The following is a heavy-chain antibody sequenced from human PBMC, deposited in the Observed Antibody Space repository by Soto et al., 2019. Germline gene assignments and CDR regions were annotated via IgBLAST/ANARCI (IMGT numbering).Heavy chain of an antibody. Sequence: GGSLRLSCAASGFTFSNAWMSWVRQAPGKGLEWVGRIKSKTDGGTTDYAAPVKGRFTISRDDSKNTLYLQMNSLKTEDTAVYYCTTENDYGDINWFDPWGQGTLVTVSS. CDR2: IKSKTDGGTT. CDR1: GFTFSNAW. D-gene: IGHD4-17*01. V-gene: IGHV3-15*01. CDR3: TTENDYGDINWFDP. J-gene: IGHJ5*02.